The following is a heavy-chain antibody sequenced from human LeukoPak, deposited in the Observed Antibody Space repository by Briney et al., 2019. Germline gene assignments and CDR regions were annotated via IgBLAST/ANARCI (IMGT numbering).Heavy chain of an antibody. V-gene: IGHV4-59*01. J-gene: IGHJ4*02. CDR1: GGSISGCY. CDR2: IYYSGSI. Sequence: SETLSLTCTVSGGSISGCYWSWIRQPPGKGLEWIGDIYYSGSIKYNPSLKSRVTMSVDTSKNQFSLKLSSVTAADTAIYYCARENPSGYYNRPIDYWGQGTLVTVSS. CDR3: ARENPSGYYNRPIDY. D-gene: IGHD3-22*01.